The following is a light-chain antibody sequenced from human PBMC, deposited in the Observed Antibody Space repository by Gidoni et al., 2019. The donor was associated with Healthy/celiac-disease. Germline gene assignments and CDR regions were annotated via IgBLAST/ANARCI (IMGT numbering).Light chain of an antibody. CDR1: QGISSY. CDR3: QQLNSYPLA. V-gene: IGKV1-9*01. J-gene: IGKJ1*01. Sequence: DIQLTQSPSFLSASVGDRVTITCRASQGISSYLAWYQQKPGKAPKLLFYAASTLQSGVPSRFSGSGSGTEFTLTISSLQPEDFATYYCQQLNSYPLAFGQGTKVEIK. CDR2: AAS.